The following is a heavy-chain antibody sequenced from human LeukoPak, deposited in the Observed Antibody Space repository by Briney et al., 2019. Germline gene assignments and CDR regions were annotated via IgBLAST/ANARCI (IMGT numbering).Heavy chain of an antibody. CDR3: AKLYDRYGGSYSHVDY. Sequence: PGGSLRLSCAASGFTFSSYAMSWVRQAPGKGLEWVSAISGSGGSTYYADSVKGRFTISRDNSRNTLYLQMNSLRAEDTAVYYCAKLYDRYGGSYSHVDYWGQGTLVTVSS. D-gene: IGHD1-26*01. CDR1: GFTFSSYA. J-gene: IGHJ4*02. V-gene: IGHV3-23*01. CDR2: ISGSGGST.